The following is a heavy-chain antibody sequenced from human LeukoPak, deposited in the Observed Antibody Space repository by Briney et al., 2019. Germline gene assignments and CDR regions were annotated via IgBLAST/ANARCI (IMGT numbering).Heavy chain of an antibody. D-gene: IGHD6-13*01. V-gene: IGHV3-23*01. Sequence: GGSLRLSCAASGFTFSSYAMSWVRQAPGKGLEWVSAISGSGGSTYYADSVKGRFTISRDNSKNTLYLQTNSLRAEDTAVYYCAKGAAAGYYYYGMDVWGQGTTVTVSS. CDR1: GFTFSSYA. CDR2: ISGSGGST. J-gene: IGHJ6*02. CDR3: AKGAAAGYYYYGMDV.